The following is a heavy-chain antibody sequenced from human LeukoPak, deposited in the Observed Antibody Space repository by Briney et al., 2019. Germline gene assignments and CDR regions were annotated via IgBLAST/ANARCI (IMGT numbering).Heavy chain of an antibody. CDR3: ARDNDCSGGSCYSSTDY. Sequence: GGSLRLSCAASGFTFSDYYMSWIRQAPGKGLEWVSYISSSSSYTNYADSVKGRFTISRDSAKNSLYLQRNSLRAEDTAVYYCARDNDCSGGSCYSSTDYWGQGTLVTVSS. J-gene: IGHJ4*02. V-gene: IGHV3-11*05. CDR1: GFTFSDYY. D-gene: IGHD2-15*01. CDR2: ISSSSSYT.